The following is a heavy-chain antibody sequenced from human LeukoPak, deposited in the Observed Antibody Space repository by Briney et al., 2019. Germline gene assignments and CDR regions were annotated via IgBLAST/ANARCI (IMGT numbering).Heavy chain of an antibody. D-gene: IGHD3-10*01. CDR2: IKQDGSEK. CDR3: ARGFREVLAAFDI. J-gene: IGHJ3*02. Sequence: GGSLRLSCAASGFTLSTYWMTWVRQTPGKGLEWVAKIKQDGSEKYYVDSVKGRFTISRDNAENSLFLQMNSLSAEDTAVYYCARGFREVLAAFDIWGQGTMVTVSS. V-gene: IGHV3-7*05. CDR1: GFTLSTYW.